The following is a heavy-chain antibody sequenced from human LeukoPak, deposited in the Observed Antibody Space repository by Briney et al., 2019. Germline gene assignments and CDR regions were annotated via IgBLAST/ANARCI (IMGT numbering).Heavy chain of an antibody. CDR1: GGSISSYY. CDR2: IYYSGST. CDR3: ARGGGGYYYDSSDY. Sequence: SETLSLTCTVSGGSISSYYWTWIRQPPGRGLEWIAYIYYSGSTNYNPSLKSRVTISVDTSKNQFSLKLSSVTAADTAVYYCARGGGGYYYDSSDYWGQGTLVTVSS. D-gene: IGHD3-22*01. J-gene: IGHJ4*02. V-gene: IGHV4-59*12.